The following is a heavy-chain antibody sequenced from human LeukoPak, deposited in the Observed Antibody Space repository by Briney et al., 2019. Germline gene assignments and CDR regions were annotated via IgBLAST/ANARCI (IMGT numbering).Heavy chain of an antibody. CDR3: ARDRYGSGSYYNIPDY. J-gene: IGHJ4*02. CDR2: INWNGGST. Sequence: PGGSLRLSCAAFGFTFDDYGMSWVRQAPGKGLEWVSGINWNGGSTGYADSVKGRFTIARDNAKTSLYLQMNSLRAEDTALYYCARDRYGSGSYYNIPDYWGQGTLVTVSS. V-gene: IGHV3-20*04. CDR1: GFTFDDYG. D-gene: IGHD3-10*01.